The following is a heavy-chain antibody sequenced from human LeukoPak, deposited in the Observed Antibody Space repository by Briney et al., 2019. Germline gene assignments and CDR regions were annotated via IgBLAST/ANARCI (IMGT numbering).Heavy chain of an antibody. D-gene: IGHD5-12*01. J-gene: IGHJ4*02. CDR3: AADQAVGGYAEN. CDR2: IVVGSGNT. CDR1: GFTFTSSA. V-gene: IGHV1-58*01. Sequence: SVKVSCKASGFTFTSSAVQWVRQARGQRLEWIGWIVVGSGNTNYAQKFQERVTITRDMSTSTAYMELSSLRSEDTAVYYCAADQAVGGYAENWGQGTLVTVSS.